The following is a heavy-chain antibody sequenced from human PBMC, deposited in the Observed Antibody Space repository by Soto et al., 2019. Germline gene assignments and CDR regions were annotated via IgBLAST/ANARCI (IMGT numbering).Heavy chain of an antibody. D-gene: IGHD3-22*01. V-gene: IGHV3-66*01. CDR2: IYATGST. CDR3: ARENESSGLALDY. CDR1: GFTVSSNY. Sequence: QPGGSLRLSCAASGFTVSSNYMSWVRQAPGKGLEWVSVIYATGSTHYADSVKGRFAISRDSSKNTLYLQMNSLRAEDTAVYYCARENESSGLALDYWGQGTQVTVSS. J-gene: IGHJ4*02.